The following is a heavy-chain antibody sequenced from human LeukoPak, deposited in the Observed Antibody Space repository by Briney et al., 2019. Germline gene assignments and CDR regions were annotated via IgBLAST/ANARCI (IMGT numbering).Heavy chain of an antibody. CDR2: ISTYNGNT. Sequence: GASVTVSCKASGYTFTTYGITWVRQAPGQGLEWMEWISTYNGNTNYAQKHQGRVTMTTDTSTSTAYMELRSLRSDDTAMYYCARDRMDTGTYFDYWGQGTLVTVSS. CDR1: GYTFTTYG. V-gene: IGHV1-18*01. J-gene: IGHJ4*02. CDR3: ARDRMDTGTYFDY. D-gene: IGHD5-18*01.